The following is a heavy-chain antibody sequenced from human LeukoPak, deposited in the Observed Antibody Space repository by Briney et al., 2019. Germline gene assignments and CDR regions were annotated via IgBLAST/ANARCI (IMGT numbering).Heavy chain of an antibody. CDR3: ARGRIGIA. CDR2: INLNNGDT. J-gene: IGHJ5*02. D-gene: IGHD1-14*01. V-gene: IGHV1-8*02. Sequence: ASVKVSCKASGYTFTNFDVNWVRQAAGQGLEWMGYINLNNGDTDSAQKFQGRITMTRDTSINTAYMELSSLRSDDSAIYYCARGRIGIAWGQGTLVTVSS. CDR1: GYTFTNFD.